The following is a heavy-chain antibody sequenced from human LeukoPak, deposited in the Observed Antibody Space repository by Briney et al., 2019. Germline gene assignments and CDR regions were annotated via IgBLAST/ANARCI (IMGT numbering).Heavy chain of an antibody. J-gene: IGHJ2*01. CDR2: IYYSGST. Sequence: SETLSLTCTVSGGSISSRSYYWGWIRQPPGKGLEWIATIYYSGSTYYNPSLKSRVTISVDTSKNQFSLKLSSVTDADTAVYYCLTAYSGRYFDLWGRGTLVTVSS. CDR3: LTAYSGRYFDL. V-gene: IGHV4-39*01. D-gene: IGHD2-15*01. CDR1: GGSISSRSYY.